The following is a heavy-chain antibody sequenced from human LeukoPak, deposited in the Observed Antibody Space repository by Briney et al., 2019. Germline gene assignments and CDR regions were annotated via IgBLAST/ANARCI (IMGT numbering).Heavy chain of an antibody. V-gene: IGHV1-8*01. Sequence: ASVKVSCKASGYTFTSYDINWVRQATGQGLEWMGWMNPNSGNTGYAQKFQGRVTMTRDTSTSTVYMELSSLRSEDTAVYYRAKDHLYEGPRTTWYRGGYLDNWGQGTLVTVSS. CDR1: GYTFTSYD. CDR2: MNPNSGNT. J-gene: IGHJ4*02. CDR3: AKDHLYEGPRTTWYRGGYLDN. D-gene: IGHD6-25*01.